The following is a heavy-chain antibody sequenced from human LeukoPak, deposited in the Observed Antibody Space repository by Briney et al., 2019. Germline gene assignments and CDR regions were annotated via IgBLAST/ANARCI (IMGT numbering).Heavy chain of an antibody. V-gene: IGHV3-21*01. CDR2: ISSSSSYI. CDR1: GFTFSSYS. CDR3: ARESRTITFDY. Sequence: GGSLRLSCAASGFTFSSYSMYWVRQAPGKGLEWVSSISSSSSYIYYADSVKGRFTISRDNAKNSLYLQMDSLRAEDTAVYYCARESRTITFDYWGQGTLVTVSS. J-gene: IGHJ4*02.